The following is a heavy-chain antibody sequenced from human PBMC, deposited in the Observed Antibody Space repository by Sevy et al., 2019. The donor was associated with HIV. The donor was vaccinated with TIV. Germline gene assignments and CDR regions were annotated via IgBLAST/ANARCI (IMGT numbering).Heavy chain of an antibody. Sequence: GGSLRLSCAASGFTFSSYAMSWVRQAPGKGLEWVSAISGSGGSTYYADSVKGRFTISRDNSKNTLYLQMNSLRAEDPAVYYCAKGGPLLVVWTPFDYWGQGTLVTVSS. V-gene: IGHV3-23*01. CDR3: AKGGPLLVVWTPFDY. D-gene: IGHD2-21*01. CDR2: ISGSGGST. CDR1: GFTFSSYA. J-gene: IGHJ4*02.